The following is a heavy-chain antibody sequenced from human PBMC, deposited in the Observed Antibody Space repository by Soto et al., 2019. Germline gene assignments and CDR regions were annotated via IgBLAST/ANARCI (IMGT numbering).Heavy chain of an antibody. J-gene: IGHJ4*02. Sequence: GGSLRLSCAASGFTFSSYAMSWVRQAPGKGLEWVSAISGSGGSTYYADSVKGRFTISRDNAKNSLYLQMNSLRAEDTALYYCARAPGFYGDYFDYWGQGSLVTAPQ. CDR2: ISGSGGST. D-gene: IGHD4-17*01. CDR1: GFTFSSYA. CDR3: ARAPGFYGDYFDY. V-gene: IGHV3-23*01.